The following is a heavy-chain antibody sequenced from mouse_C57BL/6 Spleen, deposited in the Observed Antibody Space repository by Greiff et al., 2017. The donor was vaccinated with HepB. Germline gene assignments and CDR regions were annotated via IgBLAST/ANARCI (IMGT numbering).Heavy chain of an antibody. Sequence: DVMLVESGGGLVQPGGSLKLSCAASGFTFSDYYMYWVRQTPEKRLEWVAYISNGGGSTYYPDTVKGRFTISRDNAKNTLYLQMSRLKSEDTAMYYCARSLYYDYDGGFDYWGQGTTLTVSS. CDR2: ISNGGGST. D-gene: IGHD2-4*01. CDR1: GFTFSDYY. V-gene: IGHV5-12*01. J-gene: IGHJ2*01. CDR3: ARSLYYDYDGGFDY.